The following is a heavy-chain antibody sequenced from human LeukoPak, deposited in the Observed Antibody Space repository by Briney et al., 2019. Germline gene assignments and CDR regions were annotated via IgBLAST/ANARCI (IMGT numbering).Heavy chain of an antibody. CDR3: ARGLGRRWLQGFDY. J-gene: IGHJ4*02. D-gene: IGHD5-24*01. V-gene: IGHV4-4*02. CDR1: GGSISSSNW. CDR2: IYHSGST. Sequence: PSETLSLTCAVSGGSISSSNWWSWVRQPPGKGLEWIGEIYHSGSTNYNPSLKSRVTISLDTSKNQFSLKLSSVTAADTAIYYCARGLGRRWLQGFDYWGQGTLVTVSS.